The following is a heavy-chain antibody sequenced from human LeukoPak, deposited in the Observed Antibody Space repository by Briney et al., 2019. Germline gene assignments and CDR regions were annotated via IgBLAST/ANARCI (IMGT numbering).Heavy chain of an antibody. V-gene: IGHV3-30*02. D-gene: IGHD3-9*01. Sequence: GGSLRLSCAASGFTFSSYGMHWVRQAPGKGLEWVAFIRYDGSNKYYADSVKGRFTISRDNSKNTLYLQMNSLRAEDTAVYYCARSSYDILTGYYHLPFFDYWGQGTLVTVSS. J-gene: IGHJ4*02. CDR3: ARSSYDILTGYYHLPFFDY. CDR2: IRYDGSNK. CDR1: GFTFSSYG.